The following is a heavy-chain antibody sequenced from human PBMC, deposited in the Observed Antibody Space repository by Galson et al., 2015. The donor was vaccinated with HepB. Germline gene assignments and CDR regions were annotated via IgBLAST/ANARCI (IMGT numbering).Heavy chain of an antibody. J-gene: IGHJ4*02. V-gene: IGHV3-23*01. CDR2: ISGSGGST. CDR1: GFTFSSYA. Sequence: SLRLSCAASGFTFSSYAMSWVRQAPGKGLEWVSAISGSGGSTYYADSVKGRFTISRDNSKNTLYLQMNSLRAEDTAVYYCAKEVRYCSSTSCYIHLDYWGQGTLVTVSS. D-gene: IGHD2-2*02. CDR3: AKEVRYCSSTSCYIHLDY.